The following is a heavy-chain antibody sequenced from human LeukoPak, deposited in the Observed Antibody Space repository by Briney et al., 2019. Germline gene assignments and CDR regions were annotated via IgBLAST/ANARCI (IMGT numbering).Heavy chain of an antibody. D-gene: IGHD6-19*01. Sequence: ASVKVSCRVSGYTLTELSMHWVRQAPGKGLEWMGGFDPEDGETIYAQKFQGRVTMTEDTSTDTAYMELSSLRSEDTAVYYCATIPDSSGWYNYWGQGTLVTVPS. J-gene: IGHJ4*02. CDR1: GYTLTELS. V-gene: IGHV1-24*01. CDR3: ATIPDSSGWYNY. CDR2: FDPEDGET.